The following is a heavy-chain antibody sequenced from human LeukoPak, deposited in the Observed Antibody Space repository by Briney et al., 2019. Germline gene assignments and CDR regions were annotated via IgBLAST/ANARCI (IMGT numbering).Heavy chain of an antibody. CDR3: ARGERKETGYEPFRI. D-gene: IGHD3-9*01. Sequence: ASVKVSCKTSGYTFSDYYLNWARQAPGQGLEWMGWISPKSGGTSYAQKFQGRVTMTRDTSSTTAYMELSSLTFDDTAVYYCARGERKETGYEPFRIRGQGTMVTVSS. V-gene: IGHV1-2*02. CDR1: GYTFSDYY. CDR2: ISPKSGGT. J-gene: IGHJ3*02.